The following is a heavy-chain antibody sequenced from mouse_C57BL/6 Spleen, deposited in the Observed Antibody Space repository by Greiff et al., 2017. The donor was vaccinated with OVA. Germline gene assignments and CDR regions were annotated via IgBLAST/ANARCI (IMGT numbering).Heavy chain of an antibody. Sequence: EVQLQQSGPELVKPGASVKISCKASGYTFTDYYMNWVKQSHGKSLEWIGDINPNNGGTSYNQKFKGKATLTVDKSSSTAYMELRSLTSEDSAVYYCARSVYYYGSAGDYWGQGTTLTVSS. CDR2: INPNNGGT. D-gene: IGHD1-1*01. CDR1: GYTFTDYY. CDR3: ARSVYYYGSAGDY. V-gene: IGHV1-26*01. J-gene: IGHJ2*01.